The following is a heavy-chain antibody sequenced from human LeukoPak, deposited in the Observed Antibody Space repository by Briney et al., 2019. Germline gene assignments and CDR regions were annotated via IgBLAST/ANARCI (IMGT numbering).Heavy chain of an antibody. CDR2: INPSGGST. D-gene: IGHD3-22*01. CDR3: ARTDTLEWITMTQLNDY. CDR1: GYTFTSYY. Sequence: ASVKVSCKASGYTFTSYYMHWVRQAPGQGLEWMGIINPSGGSTSYAQKFQGRVTMTRNTSISTAYMELSSLRSEDTAVYYCARTDTLEWITMTQLNDYWGQGTLVTVSS. V-gene: IGHV1-46*01. J-gene: IGHJ4*02.